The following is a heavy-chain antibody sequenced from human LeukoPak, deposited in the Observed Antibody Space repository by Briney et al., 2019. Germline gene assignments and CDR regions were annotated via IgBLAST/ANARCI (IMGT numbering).Heavy chain of an antibody. CDR1: GFDFSIYA. Sequence: GGSLRLSCAASGFDFSIYAIDWVRQAPGRGLEWVSSISSGSSFQNYADSVKGRFTISRDNAKNSVYLQMNRLRVEDTAMYFCAREGGPPGFYYSHHMDVWGKGTTVTVSS. CDR3: AREGGPPGFYYSHHMDV. D-gene: IGHD3-16*01. V-gene: IGHV3-21*01. J-gene: IGHJ6*03. CDR2: ISSGSSFQ.